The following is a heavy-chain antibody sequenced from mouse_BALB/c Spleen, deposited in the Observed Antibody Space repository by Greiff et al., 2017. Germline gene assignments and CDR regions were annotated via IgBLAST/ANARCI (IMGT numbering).Heavy chain of an antibody. D-gene: IGHD2-14*01. CDR3: AREEYRYDAWFAY. CDR2: ISSGGST. J-gene: IGHJ3*01. V-gene: IGHV5-6-5*01. Sequence: EVQRVESGGGLVKPGGSLKLSCAASGFTFSSYAMSWVRQTPEKRLEWVASISSGGSTYYPDSVKGRFTISRDNARNILYLQMSSLRSEDTAMYYCAREEYRYDAWFAYWGQGTLVTVSA. CDR1: GFTFSSYA.